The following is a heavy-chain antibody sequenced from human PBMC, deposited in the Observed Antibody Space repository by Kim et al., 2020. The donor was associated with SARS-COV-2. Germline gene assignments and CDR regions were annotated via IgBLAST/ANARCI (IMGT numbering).Heavy chain of an antibody. J-gene: IGHJ4*02. CDR3: ATRDSVQVPGGI. V-gene: IGHV3-7*01. D-gene: IGHD3-10*01. Sequence: YYVDSVKGRFTISRDNAKNSLYLQMNRLRTEDTAIYYCATRDSVQVPGGIWGKGTLVTVSS.